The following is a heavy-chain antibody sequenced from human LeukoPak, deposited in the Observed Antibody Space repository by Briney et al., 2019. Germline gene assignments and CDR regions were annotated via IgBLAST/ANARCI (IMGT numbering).Heavy chain of an antibody. D-gene: IGHD4-23*01. CDR1: GFTFGDYV. CDR3: TRDYGGFDY. CDR2: IRSKVYGGTT. V-gene: IGHV3-49*04. J-gene: IGHJ4*02. Sequence: GGSLRLSCRCSGFTFGDYVMTWVRQAPGKGLEWVGFIRSKVYGGTTEYAASVKGRFIISRDDSKSIAYLQINSLETEDTAVYYCTRDYGGFDYWGQGTLVTVSS.